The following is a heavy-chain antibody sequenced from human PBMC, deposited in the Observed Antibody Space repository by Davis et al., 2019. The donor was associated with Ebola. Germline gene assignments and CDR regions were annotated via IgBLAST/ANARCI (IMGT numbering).Heavy chain of an antibody. V-gene: IGHV1-69*06. CDR2: IIPIFGTA. CDR1: AGTFSSYA. Sequence: SVQVSCNASAGTFSSYAISWVRQAPRQGLEWMGGIIPIFGTANYAQKFQGRVTITADKSTSTAYMELRSLRSDDTAVYYCAGDNWDTIFGVVITTLNWFDPWGQGTLVTVSS. CDR3: AGDNWDTIFGVVITTLNWFDP. D-gene: IGHD3-3*01. J-gene: IGHJ5*02.